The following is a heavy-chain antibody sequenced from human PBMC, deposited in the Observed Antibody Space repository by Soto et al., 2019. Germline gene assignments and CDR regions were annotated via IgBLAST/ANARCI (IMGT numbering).Heavy chain of an antibody. J-gene: IGHJ6*02. D-gene: IGHD2-21*02. CDR3: IQSRCGGDCLQSYASYYYYGMDV. CDR2: IYWDDDK. CDR1: SFSLSTGGVG. Sequence: SGPPLVNPTQTLTLTCTFASFSLSTGGVGVGWIRQPPGKALEWLALIYWDDDKRYSPSLRSRLTITKDTSKNQVVLTMTNMDPVDTATYYCIQSRCGGDCLQSYASYYYYGMDVWGQGTTVTVSS. V-gene: IGHV2-5*02.